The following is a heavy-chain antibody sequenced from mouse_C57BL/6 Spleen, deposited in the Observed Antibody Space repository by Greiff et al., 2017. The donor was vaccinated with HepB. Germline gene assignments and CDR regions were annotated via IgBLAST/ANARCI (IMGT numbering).Heavy chain of an antibody. D-gene: IGHD2-4*01. CDR3: ARNDYEGFAY. J-gene: IGHJ3*01. CDR2: IDPSDSYT. CDR1: GYTFTSYW. V-gene: IGHV1-69*01. Sequence: VQLQQPGAELVMPGASVKLSCKASGYTFTSYWMHWVKQRPGQGLEWIGEIDPSDSYTNYNQKFKGKSTLTVDKSSSTAYMQLSSLTSEDSAVYYCARNDYEGFAYWGQGTLVTVSA.